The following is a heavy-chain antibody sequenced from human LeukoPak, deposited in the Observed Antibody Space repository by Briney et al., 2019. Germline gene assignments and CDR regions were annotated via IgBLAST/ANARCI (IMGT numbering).Heavy chain of an antibody. D-gene: IGHD1-26*01. CDR1: GFTFSSYW. Sequence: GGSLRLSCAASGFTFSSYWMSWVRQAPGKGLEWVANIKQDGNEKYYVDSVKGRFTISRDNSKNTLYLQMNSLRAEDTAVYYCAASGSYDAFDIWGQGTMVTVSS. V-gene: IGHV3-7*01. CDR3: AASGSYDAFDI. J-gene: IGHJ3*02. CDR2: IKQDGNEK.